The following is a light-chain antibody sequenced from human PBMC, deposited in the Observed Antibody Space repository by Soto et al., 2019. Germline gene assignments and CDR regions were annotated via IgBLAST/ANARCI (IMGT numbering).Light chain of an antibody. CDR1: QSVDSSY. J-gene: IGKJ1*01. CDR2: AAS. Sequence: EIVLTQSPGTLSLSPGERATLSCRATQSVDSSYLAWYQQKPGQAPRPLIYAASTRATGIPDRFSGSGSGTDFTLTISRLEPEDFAVYYCQQYGRSLWTFGQGTKVEVK. CDR3: QQYGRSLWT. V-gene: IGKV3-20*01.